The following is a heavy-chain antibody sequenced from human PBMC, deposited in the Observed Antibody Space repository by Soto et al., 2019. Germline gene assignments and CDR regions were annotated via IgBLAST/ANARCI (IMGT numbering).Heavy chain of an antibody. D-gene: IGHD3-3*01. Sequence: ASVKVSCKASGYTFTSYGISWVRQAPGQGLEWMGWISAYNGNTNYAQKLQGRVTMTTDTSTSTAYMELRSLRSDDTAVYYCARVGGVCYDFWSGLDAFDIWGQGTMVTVSS. J-gene: IGHJ3*02. CDR1: GYTFTSYG. V-gene: IGHV1-18*01. CDR2: ISAYNGNT. CDR3: ARVGGVCYDFWSGLDAFDI.